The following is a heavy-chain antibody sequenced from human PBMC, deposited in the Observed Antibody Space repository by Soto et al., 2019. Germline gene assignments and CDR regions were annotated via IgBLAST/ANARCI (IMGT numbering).Heavy chain of an antibody. CDR2: ISSSGTYI. CDR3: VRAVHVFDVHYYGNVL. D-gene: IGHD1-26*01. V-gene: IGHV3-21*01. J-gene: IGHJ4*03. CDR1: GFTFNDYS. Sequence: PGGSLRLSCEASGFTFNDYSMDWVRQAPEKGLEWVSSISSSGTYIYYADSVKGRFAISRDNANNVMYLQMDTLRAEDTAVYYCVRAVHVFDVHYYGNVLWGPRPPVTVFS.